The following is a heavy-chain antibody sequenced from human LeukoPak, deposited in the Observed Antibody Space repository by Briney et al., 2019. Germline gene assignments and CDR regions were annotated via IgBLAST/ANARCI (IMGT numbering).Heavy chain of an antibody. CDR1: GGSISSYY. D-gene: IGHD1-26*01. V-gene: IGHV4-4*07. CDR2: LYTSGST. CDR3: ASGLGSGSYSFQLRH. J-gene: IGHJ1*01. Sequence: SETLSLTCTVSGGSISSYYWSWIRQPAGKGLEWIGRLYTSGSTNYNPSLKSRVTMSVDTSKNQFSLKLSSVTAADTAVYYCASGLGSGSYSFQLRHWGQGTLVTVSS.